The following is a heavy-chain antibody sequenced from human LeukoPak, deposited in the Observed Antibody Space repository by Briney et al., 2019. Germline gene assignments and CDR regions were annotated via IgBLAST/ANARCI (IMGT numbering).Heavy chain of an antibody. V-gene: IGHV3-23*01. J-gene: IGHJ6*03. CDR1: GFTFSSYA. CDR2: ISGSGGST. Sequence: AGGSLRLSCAASGFTFSSYAMSWVRQAPGKGLEWVSAISGSGGSTYYADSVKGRFTISRDNSKNTLYLQMNSLRAEDTAVYYCARDRIDYSNDNYYYYMDVWGKGTTVTVSS. CDR3: ARDRIDYSNDNYYYYMDV. D-gene: IGHD4-11*01.